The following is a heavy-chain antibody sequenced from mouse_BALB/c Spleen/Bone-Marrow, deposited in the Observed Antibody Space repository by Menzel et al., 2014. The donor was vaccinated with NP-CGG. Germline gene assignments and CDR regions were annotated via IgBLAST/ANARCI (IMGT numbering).Heavy chain of an antibody. D-gene: IGHD2-10*02. J-gene: IGHJ4*01. CDR1: GYAFTNYL. Sequence: VKLQESGAELIRPGTSVKVSCKASGYAFTNYLIDWVKRRPGQGLEWIGVINPGSGGTNYNEKFKGKATLTADKSSSTAYMQLSSLTSDDSAVYFCARSRYGKGAMDYWGQGTSVTVSS. CDR2: INPGSGGT. V-gene: IGHV1-54*01. CDR3: ARSRYGKGAMDY.